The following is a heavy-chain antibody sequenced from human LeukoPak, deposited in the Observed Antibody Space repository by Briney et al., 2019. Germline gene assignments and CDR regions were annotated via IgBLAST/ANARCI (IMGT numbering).Heavy chain of an antibody. J-gene: IGHJ4*02. CDR2: IYYSGST. CDR1: GGSISSSSYY. V-gene: IGHV4-39*01. CDR3: LRQRRGLDCSGGSCYSYGSQVDY. D-gene: IGHD2-15*01. Sequence: AETLSLTCTVSGGSISSSSYYWGWIRQPPGKGLEWIGSIYYSGSTYYNPSLKSRVTISVDTSKNQFFLKLRSVTAADTAVYYCLRQRRGLDCSGGSCYSYGSQVDYWGQGTLVTVSS.